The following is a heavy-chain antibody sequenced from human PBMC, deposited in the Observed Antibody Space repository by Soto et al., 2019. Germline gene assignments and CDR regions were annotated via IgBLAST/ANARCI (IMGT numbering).Heavy chain of an antibody. V-gene: IGHV3-21*01. J-gene: IGHJ6*02. CDR1: GFTFSSYS. CDR3: ARESTFAVRHYYGMDV. D-gene: IGHD2-2*01. CDR2: ISSSSSYI. Sequence: EVQLVESGGGLVKPGGSLRLSCAASGFTFSSYSMNWVRQAPGKGLEWVSSISSSSSYIYYADSVKGRFTISRDNAKNSLYLQMNSLRAEDTAVYYCARESTFAVRHYYGMDVWGQGTTVTVSS.